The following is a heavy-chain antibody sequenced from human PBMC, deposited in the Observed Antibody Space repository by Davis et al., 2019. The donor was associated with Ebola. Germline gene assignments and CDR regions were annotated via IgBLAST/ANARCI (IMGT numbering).Heavy chain of an antibody. CDR2: ISYDGSNK. J-gene: IGHJ4*02. CDR1: GLTSSSYG. Sequence: GGSLRLSCAASGLTSSSYGMHWVRQAPGKGLEWVAVISYDGSNKYYADSVKGRFTISRDNSKNTLYLQMNSLRAEDTAVYYCAKVQGPDYWGQGTLVTVSS. CDR3: AKVQGPDY. V-gene: IGHV3-30*18.